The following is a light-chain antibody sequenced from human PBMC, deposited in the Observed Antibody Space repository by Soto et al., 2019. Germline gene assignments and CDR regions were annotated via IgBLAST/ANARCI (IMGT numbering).Light chain of an antibody. Sequence: DIHMTQSPSTLSASVGDRVTVTCRASQSISSWLAWYQQKPGKAPKLLIYKASTLESGVPSRFGGSGSGTDFTLTISSLQPDDFATYYCQHYNTYPWTFGQGTKVDIK. CDR3: QHYNTYPWT. J-gene: IGKJ1*01. CDR2: KAS. V-gene: IGKV1-5*03. CDR1: QSISSW.